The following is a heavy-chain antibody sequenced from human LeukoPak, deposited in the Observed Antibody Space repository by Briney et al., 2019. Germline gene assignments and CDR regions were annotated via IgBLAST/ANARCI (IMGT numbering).Heavy chain of an antibody. V-gene: IGHV3-30*03. Sequence: GRSLRLSCAASGFTFSSYGMHWVRQAPGKGLEWVAVISYDGSNKYYADSVKGRFTISRDNSKNSLYLQMNSLRAEDTAVYYCARRGYSYGSNRFDYWGQGTLVTVSS. D-gene: IGHD5-18*01. CDR3: ARRGYSYGSNRFDY. J-gene: IGHJ4*02. CDR2: ISYDGSNK. CDR1: GFTFSSYG.